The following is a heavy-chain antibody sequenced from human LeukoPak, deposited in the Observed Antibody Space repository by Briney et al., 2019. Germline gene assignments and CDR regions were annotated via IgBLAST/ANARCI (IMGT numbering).Heavy chain of an antibody. V-gene: IGHV4-34*01. CDR3: ARARKEVVVVAAAYWFDP. Sequence: SETLSLTCAVYGGSFSGYYWSWIRQPPGKGLEWIGEINHSGSTNNNPSLKSRVTISVDTSKNQFSLKLSSVTAADTAVYYCARARKEVVVVAAAYWFDPWGQGTLVTVSS. D-gene: IGHD2-15*01. CDR1: GGSFSGYY. J-gene: IGHJ5*02. CDR2: INHSGST.